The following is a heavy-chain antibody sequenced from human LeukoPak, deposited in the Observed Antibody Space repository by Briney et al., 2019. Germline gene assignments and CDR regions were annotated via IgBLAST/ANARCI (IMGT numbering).Heavy chain of an antibody. D-gene: IGHD6-13*01. J-gene: IGHJ5*02. Sequence: ASVKVSCKASGYTFTSYGISWVRQAPGQGLEWMGWISAYNGNTNYAQKLQGRVTMTTDTSTSTAYMELRSLRSDDTAVYYCARVEPGIAAAGPFDPWGRGTLVTVSS. CDR3: ARVEPGIAAAGPFDP. V-gene: IGHV1-18*01. CDR2: ISAYNGNT. CDR1: GYTFTSYG.